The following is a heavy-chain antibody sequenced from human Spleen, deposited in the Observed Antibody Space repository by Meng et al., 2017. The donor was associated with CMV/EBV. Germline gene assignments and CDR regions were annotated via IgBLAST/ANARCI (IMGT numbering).Heavy chain of an antibody. CDR2: INPNSGGS. CDR1: GYTFTGYF. V-gene: IGHV1-2*02. Sequence: ASVKVSCKASGYTFTGYFIHWVRQAPGQGLEWMGWINPNSGGSNSAQKFQGRVTVTRDTSINTTYMELSRLTSDDTAVYYCARVLVTRTARSYFEYWGQGTLVTVSS. J-gene: IGHJ4*02. D-gene: IGHD2-21*02. CDR3: ARVLVTRTARSYFEY.